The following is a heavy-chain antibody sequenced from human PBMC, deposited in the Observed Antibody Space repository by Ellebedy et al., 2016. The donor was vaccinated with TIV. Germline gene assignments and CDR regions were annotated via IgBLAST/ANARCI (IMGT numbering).Heavy chain of an antibody. D-gene: IGHD6-19*01. Sequence: PGGSLRLSCAASGFTFSSYGMHWVRQAPGKGLEWVAVIWYDGSNKYYADSVKGRFTISRDNSKNTLYLQMNSLRAEDTAVYYCARDVRAGYSSGWGDYWGQGTLVTVSS. CDR2: IWYDGSNK. V-gene: IGHV3-33*01. J-gene: IGHJ4*02. CDR3: ARDVRAGYSSGWGDY. CDR1: GFTFSSYG.